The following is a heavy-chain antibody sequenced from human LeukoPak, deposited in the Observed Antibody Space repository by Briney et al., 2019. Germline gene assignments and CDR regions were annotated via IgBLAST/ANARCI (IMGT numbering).Heavy chain of an antibody. Sequence: GRSLRLSCAASGFTFSSYEMNWVRQAPGKGLEWVSYISSRESTIYYADSVKGRFTISRDNAKSSLYLQMNSLRVEDTAVYYCALLAVASDFDYWGQGALVTLS. D-gene: IGHD6-19*01. J-gene: IGHJ4*02. V-gene: IGHV3-48*03. CDR3: ALLAVASDFDY. CDR2: ISSRESTI. CDR1: GFTFSSYE.